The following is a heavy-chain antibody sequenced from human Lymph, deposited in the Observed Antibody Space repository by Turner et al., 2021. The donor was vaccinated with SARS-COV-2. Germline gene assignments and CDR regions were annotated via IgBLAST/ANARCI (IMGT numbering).Heavy chain of an antibody. CDR3: ARREWGGSLGHIDY. Sequence: EVQLVQSGAEVKKPEETLKISCKGSGYSFTSYWSGWVRQMPGKGPEWMGIIYPGDSDTRYSPYCQGQVTISADKSISTAYLQWSSLKASDTAMYYCARREWGGSLGHIDYWGQGTLVTVSS. V-gene: IGHV5-51*01. J-gene: IGHJ4*02. CDR1: GYSFTSYW. D-gene: IGHD3-3*01. CDR2: IYPGDSDT.